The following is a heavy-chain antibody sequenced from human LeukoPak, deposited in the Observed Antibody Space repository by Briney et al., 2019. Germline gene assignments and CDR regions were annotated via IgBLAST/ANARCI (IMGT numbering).Heavy chain of an antibody. V-gene: IGHV3-64*01. D-gene: IGHD3-9*01. CDR1: GFTFSSHA. Sequence: GGSLRLSCAASGFTFSSHAMSWVRQAPGKGLEYVSAISSNGGSTYYANSVKGRFTISRDNSKNTLYLQMGSLRAEDMAVYYCARDNFEGDYYFDYWGQGTLVTVSS. CDR2: ISSNGGST. CDR3: ARDNFEGDYYFDY. J-gene: IGHJ4*02.